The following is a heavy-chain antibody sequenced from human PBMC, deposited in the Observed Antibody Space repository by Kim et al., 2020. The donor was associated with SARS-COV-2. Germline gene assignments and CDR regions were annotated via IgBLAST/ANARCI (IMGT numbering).Heavy chain of an antibody. Sequence: SQTLSLTCAISGDSVSSNSAAWNWIRQPPSRGLEWLGRTYYRSKWYNEYAVSVKSRITINPDTSKNQFSLQLNSVTPEDTAVYYCVGGGGWNTWGQGTLVTVSS. V-gene: IGHV6-1*01. D-gene: IGHD6-19*01. CDR1: GDSVSSNSAA. CDR2: TYYRSKWYN. J-gene: IGHJ5*02. CDR3: VGGGGWNT.